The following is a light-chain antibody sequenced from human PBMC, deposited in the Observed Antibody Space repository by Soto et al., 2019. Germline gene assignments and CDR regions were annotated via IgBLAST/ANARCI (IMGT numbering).Light chain of an antibody. CDR1: QSVRSSH. CDR2: GAS. V-gene: IGKV3-20*01. CDR3: QQYDSSPET. J-gene: IGKJ1*01. Sequence: EIVLTQSPGTLSLSPGERATLSCRASQSVRSSHLAWYQQKPGQAPRLLIYGASTRATGTPDRFSGGGSGTDFTLTISRLEPEDSAVYYCQQYDSSPETFGQGTKVDIK.